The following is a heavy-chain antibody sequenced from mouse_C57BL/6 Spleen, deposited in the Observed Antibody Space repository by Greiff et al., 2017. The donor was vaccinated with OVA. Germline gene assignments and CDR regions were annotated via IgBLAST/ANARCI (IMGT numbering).Heavy chain of an antibody. Sequence: QVQLQQPGTELVKPGASVKLSCKASGYTFTSYWMHWVKQRPGQGLEWIGNINPSNGGTTYNEKFKSKATLTVDKSSSTAYMQLSSLTSEDAAVYYGASAGDYYGSSYDFFDYWGQGTTLTVSS. J-gene: IGHJ2*01. D-gene: IGHD1-1*01. CDR2: INPSNGGT. CDR3: ASAGDYYGSSYDFFDY. CDR1: GYTFTSYW. V-gene: IGHV1-53*01.